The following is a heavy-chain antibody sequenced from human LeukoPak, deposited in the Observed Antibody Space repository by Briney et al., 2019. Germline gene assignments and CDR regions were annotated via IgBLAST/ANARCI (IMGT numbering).Heavy chain of an antibody. D-gene: IGHD3-10*01. J-gene: IGHJ4*02. CDR2: TYYRSKWYN. CDR1: GDSVSSNSAA. Sequence: SQTLSLTCAISGDSVSSNSAAWNWLRQSPSRGLEWLGRTYYRSKWYNDYAVSVKSRITINPDTSKNQFSLQLNSVTPEDTAVYYCARDLTMVRGGGFDYWGQGTLVTVSS. CDR3: ARDLTMVRGGGFDY. V-gene: IGHV6-1*01.